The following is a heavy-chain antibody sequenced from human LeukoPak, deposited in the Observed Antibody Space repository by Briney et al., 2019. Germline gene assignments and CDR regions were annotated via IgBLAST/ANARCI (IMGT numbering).Heavy chain of an antibody. D-gene: IGHD3-22*01. J-gene: IGHJ5*02. CDR1: GFTFTNYA. V-gene: IGHV3-23*01. CDR2: IRCSGGST. Sequence: GGALKLSCAASGFTFTNYAMSWVRQAPGKGLEWVSAIRCSGGSTYYADSVKGRFTISRDNSKNTLYLQMNSLRAEDTAVYYCAKDWTMIPGGDSWFDPWGQGTLVTVSS. CDR3: AKDWTMIPGGDSWFDP.